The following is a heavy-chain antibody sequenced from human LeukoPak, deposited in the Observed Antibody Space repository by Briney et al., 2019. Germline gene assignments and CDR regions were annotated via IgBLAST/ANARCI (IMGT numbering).Heavy chain of an antibody. Sequence: GGSLRLSCAASGFTFSSYGMHWVRQAPGKGLEWVAVISYDGSNKYYADSVKGRFTISRDNSKNTLYLQMNSLRAEDTAVYYCAKDDGDSFDYWGQGTLVTVSS. D-gene: IGHD4-17*01. CDR1: GFTFSSYG. CDR2: ISYDGSNK. V-gene: IGHV3-30*18. CDR3: AKDDGDSFDY. J-gene: IGHJ4*02.